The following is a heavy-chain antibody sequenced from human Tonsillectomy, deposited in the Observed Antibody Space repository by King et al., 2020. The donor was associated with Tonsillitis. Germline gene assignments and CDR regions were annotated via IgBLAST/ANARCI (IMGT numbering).Heavy chain of an antibody. CDR3: ATESLVVPTASHY. CDR2: ISAYNANT. V-gene: IGHV1-18*04. Sequence: VQLVESGAEVKKPGASVKVSCKASGYTFNNYGFSWVRQAPGQGLEWMGWISAYNANTHYAQELQGRVTMTSDTSTSTAYMELRSLRSDDTAVYYCATESLVVPTASHYWGQGTLVTDSS. CDR1: GYTFNNYG. J-gene: IGHJ4*02. D-gene: IGHD2-2*01.